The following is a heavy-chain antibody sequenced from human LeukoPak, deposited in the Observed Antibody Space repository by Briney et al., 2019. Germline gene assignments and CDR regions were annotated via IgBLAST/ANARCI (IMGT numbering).Heavy chain of an antibody. V-gene: IGHV4-34*01. D-gene: IGHD3-10*01. Sequence: SETLSLTCAVYGGSFSGYYWSWIRQPPGKGLEWIGEIKHSGSTNYNPSLKSRVTISVDTSKNQFSLKLSSVTAADTAVYYCARLPRGEWPTDYWGQGTLVTVSS. CDR3: ARLPRGEWPTDY. J-gene: IGHJ4*02. CDR2: IKHSGST. CDR1: GGSFSGYY.